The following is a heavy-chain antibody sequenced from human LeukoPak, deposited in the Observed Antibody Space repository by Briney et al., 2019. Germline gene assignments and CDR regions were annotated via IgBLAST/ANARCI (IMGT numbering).Heavy chain of an antibody. CDR3: GTGSAFDV. CDR2: IKHKVEGGTT. D-gene: IGHD1-1*01. CDR1: GFTFSNAY. Sequence: TGGSLRLSYAASGFTFSNAYMSWVRQAPGKGLEWVGRIKHKVEGGTTDYAAPVKGRFTISRDDSTSTLYLQMNSLKTEDTAVYYCGTGSAFDVWGQGTMVTVSS. J-gene: IGHJ3*01. V-gene: IGHV3-15*01.